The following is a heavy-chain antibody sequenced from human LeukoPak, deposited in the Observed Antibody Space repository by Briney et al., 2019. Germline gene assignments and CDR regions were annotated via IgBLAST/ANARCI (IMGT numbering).Heavy chain of an antibody. D-gene: IGHD5-18*01. CDR2: IHSGDST. CDR3: ASEWRQHWNDAFNI. Sequence: AGGSLRLSCTAPGFIARNNFMSWVRRAPGKGLEWVSIIHSGDSTYYADSVKGRFTISRDNSKNTLYLQMNSLRVEDTAIYYCASEWRQHWNDAFNIWGQGTMVTVSS. V-gene: IGHV3-66*01. J-gene: IGHJ3*02. CDR1: GFIARNNF.